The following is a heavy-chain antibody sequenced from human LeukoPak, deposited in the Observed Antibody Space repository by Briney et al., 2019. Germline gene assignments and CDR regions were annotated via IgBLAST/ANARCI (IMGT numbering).Heavy chain of an antibody. CDR3: ARGSGFDCSSTSCSPFDY. D-gene: IGHD2-2*01. CDR1: GGSFGGYY. Sequence: SETLSLTCAVYGGSFGGYYWSWIRQPPGKGLEWIGEINHSGSTNYNPSLKSRVTISVDTSKNQFSLKLSSVTAADTAVYYCARGSGFDCSSTSCSPFDYWGQGTLVTVSS. CDR2: INHSGST. V-gene: IGHV4-34*01. J-gene: IGHJ4*02.